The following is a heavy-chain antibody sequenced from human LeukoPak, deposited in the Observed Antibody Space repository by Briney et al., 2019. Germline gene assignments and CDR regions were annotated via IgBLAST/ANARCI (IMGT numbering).Heavy chain of an antibody. D-gene: IGHD6-19*01. CDR3: ASLLYSSGWYGNY. J-gene: IGHJ4*02. CDR2: ITASGDST. Sequence: GGSLRLSCAGSGFPFSSYPISWVRQPPGKGLEWVSAITASGDSTYSADSVKGRFTISRDNSKNTLYLQMNSLRAEGTAVYYCASLLYSSGWYGNYWGQGTLVTVSS. CDR1: GFPFSSYP. V-gene: IGHV3-23*01.